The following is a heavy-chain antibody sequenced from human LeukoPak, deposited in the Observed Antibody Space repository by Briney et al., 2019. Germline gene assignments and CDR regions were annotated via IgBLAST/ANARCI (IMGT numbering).Heavy chain of an antibody. CDR3: ARGLKMVRGVDY. CDR2: ISTSGSTI. Sequence: GGSLRLSCAASGFTFSTYEMNWVRQAPGKGLEWVSYISTSGSTIYYVDSVKGRFTISRDNAKNSLYLQMNSLRAEDTAVYYCARGLKMVRGVDYWGQGTLVTVSS. CDR1: GFTFSTYE. J-gene: IGHJ4*02. D-gene: IGHD3-10*01. V-gene: IGHV3-48*03.